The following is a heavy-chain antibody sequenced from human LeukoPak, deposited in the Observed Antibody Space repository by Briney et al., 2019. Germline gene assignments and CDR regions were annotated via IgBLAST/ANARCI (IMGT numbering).Heavy chain of an antibody. CDR1: GFTLSSYE. J-gene: IGHJ4*02. Sequence: GGSLRLSCAASGFTLSSYEMNWVRQAPGKGLEWVSYISSYGSAIYHADSVKGRFTTSKDNAKNSLYLQMNSLRAEDTAVYYCAREGTSSWSIDYWGQGTLVTVSS. V-gene: IGHV3-48*03. CDR2: ISSYGSAI. D-gene: IGHD6-13*01. CDR3: AREGTSSWSIDY.